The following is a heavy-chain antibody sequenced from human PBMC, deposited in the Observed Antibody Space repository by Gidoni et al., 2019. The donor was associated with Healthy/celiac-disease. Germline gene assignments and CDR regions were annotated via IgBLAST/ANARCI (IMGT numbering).Heavy chain of an antibody. V-gene: IGHV1-45*02. CDR3: ASLNLDTAMGSYFDY. D-gene: IGHD5-18*01. CDR2: ITPFNGNT. Sequence: QAPGQALEWMGWITPFNGNTNYAQKFQDRVTITRDRSMSTAYMELSSLRSEDTAMYYCASLNLDTAMGSYFDYWGQGTLVTVSS. J-gene: IGHJ4*02.